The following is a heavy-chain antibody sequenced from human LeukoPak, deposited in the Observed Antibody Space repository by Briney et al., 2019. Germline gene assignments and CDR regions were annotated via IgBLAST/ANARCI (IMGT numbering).Heavy chain of an antibody. J-gene: IGHJ4*02. Sequence: GGSLRLSCAASGFTFSSYSMSWVRQAPGKGLEWVSSISSSSSYIYYADSVKGRFTISRDNAKNSLYLQMNSLRAEDTAVYYCAREGMAATFDYWGQGTLVTVSS. D-gene: IGHD6-25*01. CDR2: ISSSSSYI. CDR1: GFTFSSYS. CDR3: AREGMAATFDY. V-gene: IGHV3-21*01.